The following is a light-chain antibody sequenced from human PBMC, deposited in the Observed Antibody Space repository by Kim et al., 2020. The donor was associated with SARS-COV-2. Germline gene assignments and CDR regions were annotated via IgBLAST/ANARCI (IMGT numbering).Light chain of an antibody. CDR3: QQYDRTPIT. V-gene: IGKV3-20*01. CDR2: GSS. Sequence: EIVLTQSPGTLSLSPGETATLSCRASQSFTSNFLAWYQHKPGQGPRLLIYGSSRRATGIPDRFSGSGSGTDFTLTISRLDPEDIAVYYCQQYDRTPITFGQGTRLEIK. CDR1: QSFTSNF. J-gene: IGKJ5*01.